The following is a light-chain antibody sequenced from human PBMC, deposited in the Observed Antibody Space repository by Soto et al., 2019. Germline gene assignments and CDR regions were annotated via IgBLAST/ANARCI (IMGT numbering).Light chain of an antibody. J-gene: IGKJ1*01. Sequence: DIQMTQSPSTLCGSVGDRVTITCRASQTISSWLAWYQQKPGKAPKLLIYKASTLKSGVPSRFSGSGSGTDFTLTITSLQPDDFATYYCQHYNSYSEAFGQGTKVDI. CDR1: QTISSW. CDR3: QHYNSYSEA. V-gene: IGKV1-5*03. CDR2: KAS.